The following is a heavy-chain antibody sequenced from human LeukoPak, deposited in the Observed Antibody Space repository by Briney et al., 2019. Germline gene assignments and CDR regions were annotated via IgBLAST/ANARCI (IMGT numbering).Heavy chain of an antibody. CDR3: ARHPDPRGSGSYYGLHYYYYYMDV. V-gene: IGHV4-39*01. D-gene: IGHD3-10*01. CDR2: IFYSGRT. Sequence: SETLSLTCTVSGGSISSSTYYWGWLRHPPGKGLEGIGSIFYSGRTYYNPSLKSRVTISVDTSKNQFSLKLSSVTAADTAVYYCARHPDPRGSGSYYGLHYYYYYMDVWGKGTTVTMSS. J-gene: IGHJ6*03. CDR1: GGSISSSTYY.